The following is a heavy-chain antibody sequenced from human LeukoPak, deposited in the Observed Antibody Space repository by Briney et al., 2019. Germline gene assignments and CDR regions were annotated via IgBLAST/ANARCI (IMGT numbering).Heavy chain of an antibody. D-gene: IGHD2-15*01. V-gene: IGHV3-64D*09. CDR3: AKAPVVVVAATTMYFDY. CDR1: GFTFSSYA. CDR2: ISSNGGST. J-gene: IGHJ4*02. Sequence: GGSLRLSCSASGFTFSSYAMHWVRQAPGKGLEYVSAISSNGGSTYYADSVKGRFTISRDNSKNTLYLQMSSLRAEDTAVYYCAKAPVVVVAATTMYFDYWGQGTLVTVSS.